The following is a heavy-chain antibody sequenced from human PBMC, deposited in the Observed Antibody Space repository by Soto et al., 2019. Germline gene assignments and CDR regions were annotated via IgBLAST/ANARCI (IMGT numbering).Heavy chain of an antibody. D-gene: IGHD4-4*01. J-gene: IGHJ3*02. CDR2: INPTTTTT. V-gene: IGHV1-46*01. CDR1: ENTFSTYS. CDR3: ARDLYSTSCSVRVFDM. Sequence: GASVKVSCKASENTFSTYSLHWVRQAPGQGLEWMGVINPTTTTTTDAQKFQGRVTMTRDTSTSTVFLELSSLRSGDTAVYFCARDLYSTSCSVRVFDMWGQGTFVPVS.